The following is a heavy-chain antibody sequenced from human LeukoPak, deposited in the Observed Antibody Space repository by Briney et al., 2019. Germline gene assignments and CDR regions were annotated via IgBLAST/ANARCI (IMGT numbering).Heavy chain of an antibody. CDR2: ISAYNGNT. J-gene: IGHJ6*03. D-gene: IGHD3-22*01. Sequence: ASVKVSCKASGGTFSSYAITWVRQAPGQGLEWMGWISAYNGNTNFAQKLQGRVTMTADTSTSTAYMELTSLRSDDTAVYYCAREVSQFYYMDVWGKGTTVTVSS. CDR3: AREVSQFYYMDV. CDR1: GGTFSSYA. V-gene: IGHV1-18*01.